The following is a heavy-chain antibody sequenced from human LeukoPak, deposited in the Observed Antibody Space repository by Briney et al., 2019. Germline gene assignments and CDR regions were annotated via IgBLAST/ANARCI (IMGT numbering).Heavy chain of an antibody. CDR2: ISFDESNK. CDR3: ARSESGYFPHFEY. Sequence: PGGSLRLSCAASGFTLDTCAMHWVRQAPGKGLEWVAVISFDESNKFYADSVKGRITISRDASENILFLQMNNLRAEDTAVYYCARSESGYFPHFEYWGQGTLVTVSS. V-gene: IGHV3-30-3*01. CDR1: GFTLDTCA. D-gene: IGHD3-22*01. J-gene: IGHJ4*02.